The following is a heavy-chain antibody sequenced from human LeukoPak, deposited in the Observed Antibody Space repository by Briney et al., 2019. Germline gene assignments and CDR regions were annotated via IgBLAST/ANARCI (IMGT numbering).Heavy chain of an antibody. D-gene: IGHD3-22*01. J-gene: IGHJ4*02. CDR3: AKVPITMIVVVITGYYFDY. CDR2: ISGSGGST. Sequence: GASLRLSCAASGFTFSSYAVSWVRQAPGKGLEWVSAISGSGGSTYYADSVKGRFTISRDNSKNTLYPQMNSLRAEDTAVYYCAKVPITMIVVVITGYYFDYWGQGTLVTVSS. CDR1: GFTFSSYA. V-gene: IGHV3-23*01.